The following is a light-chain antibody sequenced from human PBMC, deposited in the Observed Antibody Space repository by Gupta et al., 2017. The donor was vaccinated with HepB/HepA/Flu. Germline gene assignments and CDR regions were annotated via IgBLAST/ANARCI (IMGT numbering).Light chain of an antibody. Sequence: QSVLTQPPSVSAAPGQKVTISCSGSSSNIGNNYVSWYPQLPGTAPKLLIYDNTKRPSGIPDPFSCSKSVTSATLGITGLQTGDEADYYCGTCDSSLSAVVFGGGTKLTVL. V-gene: IGLV1-51*01. J-gene: IGLJ2*01. CDR2: DNT. CDR1: SSNIGNNY. CDR3: GTCDSSLSAVV.